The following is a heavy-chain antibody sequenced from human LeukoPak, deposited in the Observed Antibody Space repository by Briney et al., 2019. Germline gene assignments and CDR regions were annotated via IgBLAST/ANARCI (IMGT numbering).Heavy chain of an antibody. V-gene: IGHV3-30-3*01. CDR2: ISYDGSNN. D-gene: IGHD2-2*01. CDR1: RFTFSSFT. J-gene: IGHJ4*02. CDR3: AREESAMVVIDY. Sequence: GGSLRLSCAASRFTFSSFTMDWVRQAPGEGLEWVAVISYDGSNNYYADSVKGRFTISRDNSKNTLYLQMNSLRDEDTAVYYCAREESAMVVIDYWGQGTLVTVSS.